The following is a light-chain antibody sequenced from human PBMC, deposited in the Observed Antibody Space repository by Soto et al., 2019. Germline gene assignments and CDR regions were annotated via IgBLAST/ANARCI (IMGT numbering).Light chain of an antibody. CDR2: GAS. V-gene: IGKV3-15*01. J-gene: IGKJ2*01. CDR3: QQYNNWPDMYT. Sequence: EIVMTQSPATLYVSPGERATLSCRASQSIRSSIAWYQQKPGQAPRLLIYGASTRATGIPARFSGSGSGTEFTLTISSLQSEHFAVYYCQQYNNWPDMYTFGQGTKLEIK. CDR1: QSIRSS.